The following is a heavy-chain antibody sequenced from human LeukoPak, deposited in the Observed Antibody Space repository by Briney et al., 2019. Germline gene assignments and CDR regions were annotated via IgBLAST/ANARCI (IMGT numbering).Heavy chain of an antibody. V-gene: IGHV4-39*01. J-gene: IGHJ4*02. D-gene: IGHD5-24*01. CDR2: IYYSGSS. CDR1: GGSISSSSYY. CDR3: ARGVQEMGY. Sequence: PSETLSLTCTVSGGSISSSSYYWGWIRQPPGKGLEWIGSIYYSGSSYYNPSLKSRVTISVDTSKNQFFLKLSSVTAADTAVYYCARGVQEMGYWGQGTLVTVSS.